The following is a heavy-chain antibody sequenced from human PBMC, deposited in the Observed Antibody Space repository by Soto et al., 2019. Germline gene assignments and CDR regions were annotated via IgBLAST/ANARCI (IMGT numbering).Heavy chain of an antibody. CDR1: GFTFSSYS. D-gene: IGHD5-18*01. J-gene: IGHJ6*02. V-gene: IGHV3-48*02. CDR2: ISSSSSTI. CDR3: ARDLNSYGDYYYGMDV. Sequence: PGGSLRLSCAASGFTFSSYSMNWVRQAPGKGLEWVSYISSSSSTIYYADSVKGRFTISRDNANNSLYLQMNSLRDEDTAVYYCARDLNSYGDYYYGMDVWGQGTTVTVSS.